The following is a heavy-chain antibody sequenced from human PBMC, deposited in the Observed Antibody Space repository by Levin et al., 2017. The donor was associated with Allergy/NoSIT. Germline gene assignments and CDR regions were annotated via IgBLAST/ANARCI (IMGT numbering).Heavy chain of an antibody. CDR1: GFTFSSYA. CDR3: AKDNYYYDSSVIGY. D-gene: IGHD3-22*01. V-gene: IGHV3-23*01. CDR2: ISGSCGST. Sequence: GESLKISCAASGFTFSSYAMSWVRQAPGKGLEWVSAISGSCGSTYYADSVKGRFTISRDNSKNTLYLQMNSLRAEDTAVYYCAKDNYYYDSSVIGYWGQGTLVTVSS. J-gene: IGHJ4*02.